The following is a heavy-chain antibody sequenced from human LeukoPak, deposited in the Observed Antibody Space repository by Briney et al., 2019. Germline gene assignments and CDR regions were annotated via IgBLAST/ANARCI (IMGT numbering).Heavy chain of an antibody. CDR3: ARTMVRGVIILIIDAFDI. CDR2: IDPSDSYT. CDR1: GYRFTSYW. D-gene: IGHD3-10*01. Sequence: GESLKISCKGSGYRFTSYWISWVRQMPGKGLEWMGRIDPSDSYTNYSPSFQGHVTISADKSISTAYLQWSSLKASDTAMYYCARTMVRGVIILIIDAFDIWGQGTMVTVSS. J-gene: IGHJ3*02. V-gene: IGHV5-10-1*01.